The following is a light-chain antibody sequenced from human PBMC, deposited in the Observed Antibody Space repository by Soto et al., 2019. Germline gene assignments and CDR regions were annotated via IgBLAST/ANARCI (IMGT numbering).Light chain of an antibody. V-gene: IGKV3-20*01. CDR1: QSVRRDY. J-gene: IGKJ2*01. CDR3: QQYGSPPDT. Sequence: ETVLTQSPGTLSLSPGERVTLSCRASQSVRRDYLAWFQQKPGQSPRLLIYGASSRATGIPDRFSGSGSGTDFTLTISRLEPEESAVYYCQQYGSPPDTFGQGTKLEIK. CDR2: GAS.